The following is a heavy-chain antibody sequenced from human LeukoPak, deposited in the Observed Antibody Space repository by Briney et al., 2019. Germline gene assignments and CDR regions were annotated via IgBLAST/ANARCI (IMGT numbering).Heavy chain of an antibody. Sequence: PGGSLRLSCAASGFTFSSYAMSWVRQAPGKGLEWVSAISSNTGRTYYEGSVKGRFTISRDNSKNTLSLQMNSLRAEDTAIYYCAKESPYSSPRNYYFDYWGQGTLVTVSS. V-gene: IGHV3-23*01. D-gene: IGHD5-18*01. CDR2: ISSNTGRT. CDR3: AKESPYSSPRNYYFDY. CDR1: GFTFSSYA. J-gene: IGHJ4*02.